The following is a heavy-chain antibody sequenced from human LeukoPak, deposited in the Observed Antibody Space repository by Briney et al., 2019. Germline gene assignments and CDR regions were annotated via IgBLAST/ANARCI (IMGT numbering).Heavy chain of an antibody. V-gene: IGHV3-30*18. D-gene: IGHD1-1*01. CDR3: AKDANWNPSKSAFDM. Sequence: GGSLRLSCAASGFTFSSYWMHWVRQAPGKGLEWVAVISYDGSNKYYADSVKGRFIISRDNSKDTLHLQMNSLRAEDTAVYYCAKDANWNPSKSAFDMWGQGTMVTVSS. CDR1: GFTFSSYW. J-gene: IGHJ3*02. CDR2: ISYDGSNK.